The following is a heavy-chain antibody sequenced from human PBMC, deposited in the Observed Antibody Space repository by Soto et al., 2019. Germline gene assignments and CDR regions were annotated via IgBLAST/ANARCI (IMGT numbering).Heavy chain of an antibody. CDR1: GFTFSSYS. CDR3: ARRPYSNSFAGYYYYYMDV. V-gene: IGHV3-48*01. J-gene: IGHJ6*03. Sequence: GGSLRLSCAASGFTFSSYSMNWVRQAPGKGLEWVSYISSSSSTIYYADSVKGRFTISRDNAKNSLYLQMNSLRAEDTAVYYCARRPYSNSFAGYYYYYMDVWGKGTTVTVSS. D-gene: IGHD4-4*01. CDR2: ISSSSSTI.